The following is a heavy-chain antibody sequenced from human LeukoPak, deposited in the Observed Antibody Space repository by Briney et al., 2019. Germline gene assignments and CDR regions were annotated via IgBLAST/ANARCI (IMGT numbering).Heavy chain of an antibody. CDR1: GFTFSNAW. J-gene: IGHJ6*03. CDR2: IKQDGSEK. V-gene: IGHV3-7*01. D-gene: IGHD5-12*01. CDR3: AREIGEWLRFGFGYYYYMDV. Sequence: GGSLRLSCAASGFTFSNAWMSWVRQAPGKGLEWVANIKQDGSEKYYVDSVKGRFTISRDNAKNSLYLQMNSLRAEDTAVYYCAREIGEWLRFGFGYYYYMDVWGKGTTVTISS.